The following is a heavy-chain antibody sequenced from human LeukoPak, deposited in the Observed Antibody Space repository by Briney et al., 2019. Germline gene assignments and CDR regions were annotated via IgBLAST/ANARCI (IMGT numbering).Heavy chain of an antibody. CDR3: AYAYGDLFDY. Sequence: SVKVSCKASGGTFSSYAISWVRQAPGQGLERMGRIIPILGIANYAQKFQGRVTITADKSTSTAYMELSSLRSEDTAVYYCAYAYGDLFDYWGQGTLVTVSS. CDR1: GGTFSSYA. J-gene: IGHJ4*02. CDR2: IIPILGIA. V-gene: IGHV1-69*04. D-gene: IGHD4-17*01.